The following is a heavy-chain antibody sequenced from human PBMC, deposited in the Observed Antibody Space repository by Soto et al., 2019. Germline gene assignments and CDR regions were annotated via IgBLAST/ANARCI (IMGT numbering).Heavy chain of an antibody. CDR2: ISGSGGST. CDR3: AKGVRVTMVRGVIGGVDY. V-gene: IGHV3-23*01. CDR1: GFTFSSYA. D-gene: IGHD3-10*01. J-gene: IGHJ4*01. Sequence: EVQLLESGGGLVQPGGSLRLSCAASGFTFSSYAMSWVRQAPGKGLEWVSAISGSGGSTYYADSVKGRFTISRDNSKNTLYLQMNSLRAEDTAVYYCAKGVRVTMVRGVIGGVDYWGHGTLVTVSS.